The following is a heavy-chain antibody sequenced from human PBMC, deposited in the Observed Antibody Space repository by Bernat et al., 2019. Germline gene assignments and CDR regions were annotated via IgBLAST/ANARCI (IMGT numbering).Heavy chain of an antibody. CDR2: SRNKANSYTT. Sequence: VQLVESGGGLVQPGRSLRLSCAASGFIFSDHYMDWVRQAPGKGLEWVGRSRNKANSYTTEYAASVKGRFTISRDDSKNSLYLQMNSLKTEDTAVYSCARVVAVQSGDSSGWSDAFDIWGQGTMVTVSS. J-gene: IGHJ3*02. V-gene: IGHV3-72*01. CDR1: GFIFSDHY. D-gene: IGHD6-19*01. CDR3: ARVVAVQSGDSSGWSDAFDI.